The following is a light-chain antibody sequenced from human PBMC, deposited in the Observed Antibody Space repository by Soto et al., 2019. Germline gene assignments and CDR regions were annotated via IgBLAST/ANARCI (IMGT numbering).Light chain of an antibody. CDR2: GAS. CDR1: QSVSTN. J-gene: IGKJ1*01. V-gene: IGKV3-15*01. Sequence: IVMTQSPATLSVSPGERATLSCRASQSVSTNLAWYQQKPGQAPRLLIYGASTRATGIPARFSGSGSGTEFTLTISSLQSEDFAVYYCQQSNNWPPWTFGQGTKVDIK. CDR3: QQSNNWPPWT.